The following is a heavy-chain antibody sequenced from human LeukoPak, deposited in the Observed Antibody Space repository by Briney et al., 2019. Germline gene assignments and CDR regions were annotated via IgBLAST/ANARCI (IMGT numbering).Heavy chain of an antibody. CDR2: IYYSGST. CDR3: ARDRGKQWLVQGWFDP. D-gene: IGHD6-19*01. J-gene: IGHJ5*02. CDR1: GDSISTSY. V-gene: IGHV4-59*12. Sequence: SETLSLTCTVSGDSISTSYWSWLRQPPGKGLEWIGSIYYSGSTYYNPSLKSRVTISVDTSKNQFSLKLSSVTAADTAVYYCARDRGKQWLVQGWFDPWGQGTLVTVSS.